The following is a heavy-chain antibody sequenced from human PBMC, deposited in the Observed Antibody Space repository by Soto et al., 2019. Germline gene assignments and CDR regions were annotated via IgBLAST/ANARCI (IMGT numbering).Heavy chain of an antibody. CDR1: GGTFSSYT. V-gene: IGHV1-69*08. Sequence: QVQLVQSGAEVKKPGSSVKVSCKASGGTFSSYTISWVRQAPGQGLEWMGRIIPILGIANYAQKFQGRVTITADKSTRTAYMELSSLRSEDTAVYSCARDDHDYDIFTLYYYFGMDVWGQGTTVTVSS. J-gene: IGHJ6*02. CDR2: IIPILGIA. CDR3: ARDDHDYDIFTLYYYFGMDV. D-gene: IGHD3-9*01.